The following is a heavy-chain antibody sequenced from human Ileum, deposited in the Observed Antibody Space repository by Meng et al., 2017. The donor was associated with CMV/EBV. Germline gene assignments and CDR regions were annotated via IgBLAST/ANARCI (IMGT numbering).Heavy chain of an antibody. CDR3: AKSDRTSYYFYFMDV. J-gene: IGHJ6*02. Sequence: GESLKISCAASGFSFPAYWMTWIRQVPGKGLEWLALTSPDGSEKYSVASVKGRFTISRDNAKNSLHLQMDGLRAEDTAVYYCAKSDRTSYYFYFMDVWGQGTTVTVSS. CDR2: TSPDGSEK. D-gene: IGHD1-1*01. V-gene: IGHV3-7*01. CDR1: GFSFPAYW.